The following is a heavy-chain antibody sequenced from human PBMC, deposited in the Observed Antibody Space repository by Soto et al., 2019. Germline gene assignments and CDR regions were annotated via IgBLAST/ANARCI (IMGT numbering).Heavy chain of an antibody. CDR3: AHRGYDSSGHQYYFDY. D-gene: IGHD3-22*01. Sequence: QITLKESGPTLVKPTQTLTLTCTFSGFSLSTSGVGVGWIRQPPGKALEWLALIYWDDDKRYSPSLKSRLTITKDTCKNQVVLTMTNMDPVDTATYYCAHRGYDSSGHQYYFDYWGQGTLVTVSS. V-gene: IGHV2-5*02. CDR1: GFSLSTSGVG. J-gene: IGHJ4*02. CDR2: IYWDDDK.